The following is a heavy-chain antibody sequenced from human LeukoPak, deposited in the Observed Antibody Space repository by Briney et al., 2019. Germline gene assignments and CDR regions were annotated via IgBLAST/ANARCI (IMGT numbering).Heavy chain of an antibody. CDR1: GFTFSSYE. D-gene: IGHD3-10*01. CDR2: ISSSGGTI. CDR3: ARPPVVRGDP. Sequence: SGGSLRLSCAASGFTFSSYEMNWVRQAPGKGLEWVSYISSSGGTIYYADSVKGRFAISRDNAMNSLYLQMNSLRAEDTAVYYCARPPVVRGDPWGQGTLVTVSS. J-gene: IGHJ5*02. V-gene: IGHV3-48*03.